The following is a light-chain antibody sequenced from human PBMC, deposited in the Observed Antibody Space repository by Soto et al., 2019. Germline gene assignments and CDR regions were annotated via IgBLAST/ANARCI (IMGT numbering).Light chain of an antibody. J-gene: IGLJ2*01. CDR2: EVS. V-gene: IGLV2-8*01. Sequence: QSALTQPPSASGSPGQSVTISCTGTSSDVGGYNYVSWYQQHPGKAPKLMISEVSKRPSGVPDLFSASKSGNTASLTVSGLQAQDEADYYCSSFAGNINLVFGGGTKVTVL. CDR3: SSFAGNINLV. CDR1: SSDVGGYNY.